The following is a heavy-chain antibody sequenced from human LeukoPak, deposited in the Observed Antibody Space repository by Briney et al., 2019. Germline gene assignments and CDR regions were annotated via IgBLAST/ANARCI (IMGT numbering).Heavy chain of an antibody. J-gene: IGHJ5*02. D-gene: IGHD3-22*01. Sequence: ASVKVSCKASGYTFTSYYMHWVRQAPGQGLEWMGIINPSGGSTSYAQKFQGRVTMTRDMSTSTVYMELSSLRSEDTAVYYCARARHYDSSGYPRFDPWGQGTLVTVPS. V-gene: IGHV1-46*01. CDR1: GYTFTSYY. CDR3: ARARHYDSSGYPRFDP. CDR2: INPSGGST.